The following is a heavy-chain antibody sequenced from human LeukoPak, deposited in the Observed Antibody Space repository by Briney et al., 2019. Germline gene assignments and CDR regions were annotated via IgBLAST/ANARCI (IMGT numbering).Heavy chain of an antibody. Sequence: ASVKVSCKASGGTLSSYAISWVRQAPGQGLEWMGGIIPIFGTVNYAQKFQGRVTITADESTSTAYMELSSLRSEDTAVYYCATGSGSYFNWGQGTLVTVSS. V-gene: IGHV1-69*01. CDR2: IIPIFGTV. CDR1: GGTLSSYA. CDR3: ATGSGSYFN. D-gene: IGHD1-26*01. J-gene: IGHJ4*02.